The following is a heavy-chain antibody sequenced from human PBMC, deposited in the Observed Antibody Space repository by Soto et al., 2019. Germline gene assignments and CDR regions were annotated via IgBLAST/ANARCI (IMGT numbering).Heavy chain of an antibody. CDR3: AKAARSELLAADPDQPPLFFDY. CDR2: ISGSGGST. D-gene: IGHD6-13*01. CDR1: GFTFGSYA. V-gene: IGHV3-23*01. J-gene: IGHJ4*02. Sequence: GGSLRLSCAASGFTFGSYAMSWVRQAPGKGLEWVSAISGSGGSTYYADSVKGRFTISRDNSKNTLYLQMNSLRAEDTAVYYCAKAARSELLAADPDQPPLFFDYWGQGTLVTVSS.